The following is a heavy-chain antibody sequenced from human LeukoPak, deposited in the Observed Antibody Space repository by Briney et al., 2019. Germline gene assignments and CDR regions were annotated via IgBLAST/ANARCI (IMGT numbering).Heavy chain of an antibody. Sequence: SETLSLTCAVYGGSFSGYYWSWIRQPPGKGLEWIGEINHSGSTNYNPSLKSRVTISVDTSKNQFSLKLSSVTAADTAVYYCARVGVVAATPSWFDPWGQGTLVTVSS. CDR2: INHSGST. CDR1: GGSFSGYY. J-gene: IGHJ5*02. D-gene: IGHD2-15*01. V-gene: IGHV4-34*01. CDR3: ARVGVVAATPSWFDP.